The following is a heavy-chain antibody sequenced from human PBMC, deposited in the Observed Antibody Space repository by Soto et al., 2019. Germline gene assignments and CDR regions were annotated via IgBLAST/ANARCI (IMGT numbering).Heavy chain of an antibody. J-gene: IGHJ4*02. V-gene: IGHV4-34*01. CDR2: INHSGST. CDR1: GGSFSGYY. CDR3: ARDLAKGGGSAGFDY. Sequence: SETLSLTXAVYGGSFSGYYWSWIRQPPGKGLEWIGEINHSGSTNYNPSLKSRVTISVDMSKNQFSLKLSSVTAADTAVYYCARDLAKGGGSAGFDYWGQGTLVTVSS. D-gene: IGHD1-26*01.